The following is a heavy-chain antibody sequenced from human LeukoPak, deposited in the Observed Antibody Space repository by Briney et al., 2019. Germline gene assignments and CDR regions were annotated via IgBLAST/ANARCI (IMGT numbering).Heavy chain of an antibody. D-gene: IGHD2-15*01. V-gene: IGHV3-11*01. J-gene: IGHJ6*02. CDR3: ASSGCSGGSCYLGSYYYSGMDV. CDR2: ISSSGSTI. Sequence: GGSLRLSCAASGFTFSDYYMSWIRQAPGKGLEWVSYISSSGSTIYYADSVKGRFTISRDNAKNSLYLQMNSLRAEDTAVYYCASSGCSGGSCYLGSYYYSGMDVWGQGTTVTVSS. CDR1: GFTFSDYY.